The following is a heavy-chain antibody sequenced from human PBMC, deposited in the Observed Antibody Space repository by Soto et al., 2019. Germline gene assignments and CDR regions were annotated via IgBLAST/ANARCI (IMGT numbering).Heavy chain of an antibody. CDR2: IKQDGSEK. J-gene: IGHJ6*02. CDR1: GFTFSSYW. CDR3: ARDPNIVLVPAALRSYYDYYGMDV. V-gene: IGHV3-7*01. Sequence: EVQLVESGGGLVQPGGSLRLSCAASGFTFSSYWMSWVRQAPGKGLEWVANIKQDGSEKYYVDSVKGRFTISRDNAKNSLYLQMNSLRAEDTAVYYCARDPNIVLVPAALRSYYDYYGMDVWGQGTTVTVSS. D-gene: IGHD2-2*01.